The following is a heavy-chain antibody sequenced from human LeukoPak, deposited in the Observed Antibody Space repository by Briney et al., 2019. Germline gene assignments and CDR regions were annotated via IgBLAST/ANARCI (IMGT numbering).Heavy chain of an antibody. J-gene: IGHJ3*02. D-gene: IGHD3-3*01. CDR2: INHRGIT. V-gene: IGHV4-34*01. Sequence: PSETLSLTCAVSGGSFSGYYWSWVRQPPGKGLEWMGEINHRGITNYYPSLNIRLTISVAPSKHHFSLNLSSVTAADTAVYYCARGRTFTLEWSLDAFDIWGQGTMVTVSS. CDR1: GGSFSGYY. CDR3: ARGRTFTLEWSLDAFDI.